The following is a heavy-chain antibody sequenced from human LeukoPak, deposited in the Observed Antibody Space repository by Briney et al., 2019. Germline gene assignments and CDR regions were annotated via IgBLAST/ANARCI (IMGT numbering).Heavy chain of an antibody. CDR3: ARDSSGYSDAFDI. D-gene: IGHD3-22*01. CDR2: IYYSGST. Sequence: SETLSLTCSVSGGSISGYYWNWIRQPPGKRLEFIGYIYYSGSTNYNPSLKSRVTISVDTSKNQFSLKLSSVTAADTAVYYCARDSSGYSDAFDIWGQGTMVTVSS. V-gene: IGHV4-59*01. J-gene: IGHJ3*02. CDR1: GGSISGYY.